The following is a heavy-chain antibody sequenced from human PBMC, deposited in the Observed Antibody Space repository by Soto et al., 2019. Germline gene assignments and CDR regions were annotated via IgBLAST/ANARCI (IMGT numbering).Heavy chain of an antibody. CDR1: GFTFSSYA. CDR3: AREFLRFLEWSPTNYFDY. CDR2: ISYDGSNK. V-gene: IGHV3-30-3*01. J-gene: IGHJ4*02. Sequence: GSLRLSCAASGFTFSSYAMHGVRQAPGKGLEWVAVISYDGSNKYYADSVKGRFTISRDNSKNTLYLQMNSLRAEDTAVYYCAREFLRFLEWSPTNYFDYWGQGTLVTVSS. D-gene: IGHD3-3*01.